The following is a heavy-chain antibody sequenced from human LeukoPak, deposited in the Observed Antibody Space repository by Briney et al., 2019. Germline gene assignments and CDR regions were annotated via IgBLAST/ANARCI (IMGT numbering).Heavy chain of an antibody. V-gene: IGHV3-48*02. Sequence: GGSLTLSCAASGFTFSTYTMNWVRPAPAKGLEWVSTVSDSSDVHYSDSVKGRFTISRDNARNSLYLQMNSLRDEDTAVYYCARDGLHTAHFDYWGQGTLVTVSS. CDR3: ARDGLHTAHFDY. J-gene: IGHJ4*02. CDR1: GFTFSTYT. D-gene: IGHD5-18*01. CDR2: VSDSSDV.